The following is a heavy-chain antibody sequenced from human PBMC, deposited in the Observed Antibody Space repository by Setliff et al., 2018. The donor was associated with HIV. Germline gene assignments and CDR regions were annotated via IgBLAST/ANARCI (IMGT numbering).Heavy chain of an antibody. CDR1: GGSIRSYSYY. V-gene: IGHV4-39*07. Sequence: SSETLSLTCNVSGGSIRSYSYYWGWIRQPPGKGLEWIGSIYFTGNTFYNPSLKSRVTISLATSKRQFSLQVTSVTAADTAVYYCARRATSRGWWVYYYMDVWGKGTTVTVSS. CDR3: ARRATSRGWWVYYYMDV. D-gene: IGHD6-19*01. CDR2: IYFTGNT. J-gene: IGHJ6*03.